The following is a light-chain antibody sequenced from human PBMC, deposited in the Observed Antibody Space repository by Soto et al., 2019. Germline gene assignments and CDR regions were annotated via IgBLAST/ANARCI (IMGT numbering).Light chain of an antibody. V-gene: IGKV3-20*01. J-gene: IGKJ5*01. CDR2: GAS. CDR1: QSVSSSY. CDR3: HDYGSSPLVT. Sequence: EIVLTQSPGTLSLSPGERATLSCRASQSVSSSYLAWYQQKPGQAPRLLIYGASSRATGIPDRFSGSGSGTDFTLTISTLETEDFAVYYRHDYGSSPLVTFGQGTRLEIK.